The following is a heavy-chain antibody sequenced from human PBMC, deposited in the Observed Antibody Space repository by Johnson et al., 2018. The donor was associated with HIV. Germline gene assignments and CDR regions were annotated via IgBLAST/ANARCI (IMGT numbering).Heavy chain of an antibody. D-gene: IGHD5-18*01. CDR2: ISYSGSDT. V-gene: IGHV3-30*18. CDR1: GFTFSSYN. Sequence: QVQLVESGGGLVQPGRSLRLSCAASGFTFSSYNMHWVRHAPGRGLEWVAFISYSGSDTYYVDSVKGRFTVSRDNSENTLFLQMNSLRDEDTAVYYCAKERTAMVTPFDAWGQGTRVTVSS. CDR3: AKERTAMVTPFDA. J-gene: IGHJ3*01.